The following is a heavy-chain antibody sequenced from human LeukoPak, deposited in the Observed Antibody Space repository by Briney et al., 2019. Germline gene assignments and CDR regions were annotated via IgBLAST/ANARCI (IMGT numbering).Heavy chain of an antibody. CDR1: GFSFTTYD. V-gene: IGHV3-21*01. CDR3: ARDLSLRHYYDSSGSPTTPVDY. D-gene: IGHD3-22*01. J-gene: IGHJ4*02. CDR2: INTSGGRT. Sequence: GGSLRLSCAASGFSFTTYDMSWVRQAPGTGLEWVSGINTSGGRTYYADSVKGRFTISRDNAKNSLYLQMNSLRAEDTAVYYCARDLSLRHYYDSSGSPTTPVDYWGQGTLVTVSS.